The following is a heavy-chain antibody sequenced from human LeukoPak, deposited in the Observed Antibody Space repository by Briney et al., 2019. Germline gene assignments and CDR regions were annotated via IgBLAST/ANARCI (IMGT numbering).Heavy chain of an antibody. CDR2: IYYSGST. Sequence: PSETLSLTCTVSGGSISSYYWSWIRQPPGKGLEWIGYIYYSGSTNYNPSLKSRVAISADTSKNQFSLKLSSVTAADTAVYYCARGYSSGWVDYWGQGTLVTVSS. V-gene: IGHV4-59*08. D-gene: IGHD6-19*01. CDR3: ARGYSSGWVDY. J-gene: IGHJ4*02. CDR1: GGSISSYY.